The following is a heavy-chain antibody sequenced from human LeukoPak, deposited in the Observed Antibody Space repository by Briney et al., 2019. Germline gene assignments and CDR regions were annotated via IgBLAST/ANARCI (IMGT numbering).Heavy chain of an antibody. J-gene: IGHJ4*02. Sequence: ASVKVSCKASGYTFTSYGISWVRQAPGQGLEWMGWISAYNGNTNYAQRLQGRVTMTTDTSTSTAYMELRSLRSDDTAVYYCARDVSPGWQQPADCWGQGTLVTVSS. D-gene: IGHD6-13*01. V-gene: IGHV1-18*01. CDR2: ISAYNGNT. CDR1: GYTFTSYG. CDR3: ARDVSPGWQQPADC.